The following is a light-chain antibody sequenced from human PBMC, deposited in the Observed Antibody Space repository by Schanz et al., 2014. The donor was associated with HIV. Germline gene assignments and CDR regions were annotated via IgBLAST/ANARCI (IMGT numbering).Light chain of an antibody. CDR3: QQYGDSPTWT. Sequence: EIVLTQSPATLSLSPGERATLSCRASQSVSSYLAWYQQKPGQAPRLLIYGATSRATGIPDRFSGSGSGTDFTLTINRLEHEDFAVYYCQQYGDSPTWTFAQGTKVEIK. CDR1: QSVSSY. CDR2: GAT. J-gene: IGKJ1*01. V-gene: IGKV3-20*01.